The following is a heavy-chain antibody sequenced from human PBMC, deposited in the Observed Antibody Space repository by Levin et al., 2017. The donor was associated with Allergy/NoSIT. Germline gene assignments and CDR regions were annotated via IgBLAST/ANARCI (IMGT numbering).Heavy chain of an antibody. CDR3: ARSPVLLWFGELSWFDP. J-gene: IGHJ5*02. D-gene: IGHD3-10*01. CDR2: IYTSGST. Sequence: SETLSLTCTVSGGSISSGSYYWSWIRQPAGKGLEWIGRIYTSGSTNYNPSLKSRVTISVDTSKNQFSLKLSSVTAADTAVYYCARSPVLLWFGELSWFDPWGQGTLVTVSS. CDR1: GGSISSGSYY. V-gene: IGHV4-61*02.